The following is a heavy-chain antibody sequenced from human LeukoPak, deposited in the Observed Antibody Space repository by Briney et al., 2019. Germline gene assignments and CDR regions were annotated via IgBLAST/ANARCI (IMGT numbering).Heavy chain of an antibody. CDR3: AREVGSSLSGGMDV. CDR2: IKQDGSEK. Sequence: GGSLRLSCAASGFTFSSYWMSWVRQAPGKGLEWVANIKQDGSEKYYVDSVKGRFTISRDNAKNSLYLQMNSLRAEDTAVYYCAREVGSSLSGGMDVWGRGTTVTVSS. V-gene: IGHV3-7*01. D-gene: IGHD3-10*01. J-gene: IGHJ6*02. CDR1: GFTFSSYW.